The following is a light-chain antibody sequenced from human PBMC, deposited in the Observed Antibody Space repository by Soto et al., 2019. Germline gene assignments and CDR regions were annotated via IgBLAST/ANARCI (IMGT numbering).Light chain of an antibody. CDR3: QQANSFPLT. CDR1: QRISTW. Sequence: DIQMTQSPSSVSASIGDRVTITCRASQRISTWLAWYQQKPGKAPKLLIYAASSLQGGVPSRFSGSGSGTDFTLTISTLQTEDFATYYCQQANSFPLTSGGGTKVEIK. CDR2: AAS. V-gene: IGKV1-12*01. J-gene: IGKJ4*01.